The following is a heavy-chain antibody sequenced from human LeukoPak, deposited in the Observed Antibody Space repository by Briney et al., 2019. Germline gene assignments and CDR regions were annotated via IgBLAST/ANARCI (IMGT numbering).Heavy chain of an antibody. Sequence: SETLSLTCTVSGGSIISYYWSWIRQPAGKGLEWIGRIYTSGSTNYNPSIKSRVTMSVDTSKNQFSLKLSSVTAADTAVYYCASHMRGSGYNAAFDYWGQGTLVTVSS. J-gene: IGHJ4*02. CDR2: IYTSGST. D-gene: IGHD3-22*01. CDR3: ASHMRGSGYNAAFDY. CDR1: GGSIISYY. V-gene: IGHV4-4*07.